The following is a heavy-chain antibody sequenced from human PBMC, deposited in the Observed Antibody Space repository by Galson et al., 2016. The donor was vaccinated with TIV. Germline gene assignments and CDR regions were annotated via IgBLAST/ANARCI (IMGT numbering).Heavy chain of an antibody. V-gene: IGHV1-69*04. CDR3: ARSPHSSYGTFSDY. Sequence: SVKVSCKASGGTFSSYALSWVRQAPGQGLEWMGRIIPILGMTNYAQRFQGRVTITAERSATTAYMELNSLRSEDTAVYYCARSPHSSYGTFSDYWGQGTLVTVSS. J-gene: IGHJ4*02. CDR2: IIPILGMT. CDR1: GGTFSSYA. D-gene: IGHD2/OR15-2a*01.